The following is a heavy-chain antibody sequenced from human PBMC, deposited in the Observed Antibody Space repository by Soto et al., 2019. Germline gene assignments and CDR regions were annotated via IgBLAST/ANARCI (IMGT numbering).Heavy chain of an antibody. Sequence: SETLSLTCTVSGGSISGYYWSWIRQPPGKGLEWIGYIYYSGSTYYNPSLKSRVTISVDTSKNQFSLKLSSVTAADTAVYYCAREKNPTYYYDSSVYPAGGFTPGAQETLVTVSS. CDR3: AREKNPTYYYDSSVYPAGGFTP. V-gene: IGHV4-30-4*01. CDR1: GGSISGYY. D-gene: IGHD3-22*01. CDR2: IYYSGST. J-gene: IGHJ5*02.